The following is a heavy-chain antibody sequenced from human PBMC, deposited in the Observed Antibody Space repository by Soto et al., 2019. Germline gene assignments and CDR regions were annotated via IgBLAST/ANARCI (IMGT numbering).Heavy chain of an antibody. D-gene: IGHD3-10*01. V-gene: IGHV3-23*01. CDR2: VSDDGVAT. CDR1: GFPFSTYA. CDR3: ARNKGSGSHTLYSFAY. J-gene: IGHJ4*02. Sequence: EVQVLESGGGLIQPGGSLRLSCAASGFPFSTYAMRWVRQAPGKGLEWVSTVSDDGVATYYADSVKGRFTISRDNSKNTVYLQINSLRADDTAVYYCARNKGSGSHTLYSFAYWGQGTLVSVSS.